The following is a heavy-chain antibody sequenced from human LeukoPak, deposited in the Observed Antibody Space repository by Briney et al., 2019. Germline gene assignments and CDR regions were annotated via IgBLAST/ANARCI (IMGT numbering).Heavy chain of an antibody. CDR2: IYWDDDK. CDR1: GFSLSTSGVGVG. CDR3: AHSPISSSPRFDC. V-gene: IGHV2-5*02. J-gene: IGHJ4*02. D-gene: IGHD6-13*01. Sequence: SGPTLVNPTQTLTLTCTFSGFSLSTSGVGVGVGWIRQPPGKALDWLALIYWDDDKRYSPSLRSRLTITKDTSKNQVVLTMTNMDPVDTATYYCAHSPISSSPRFDCWGQGTLVTVSS.